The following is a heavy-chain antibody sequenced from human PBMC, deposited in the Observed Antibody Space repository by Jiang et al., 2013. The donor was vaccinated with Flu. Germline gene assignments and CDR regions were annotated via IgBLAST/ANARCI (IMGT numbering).Heavy chain of an antibody. CDR3: ARAEESYYYGSGSPFDY. CDR2: ISYDGSNK. D-gene: IGHD3-10*01. V-gene: IGHV3-30-3*01. J-gene: IGHJ4*02. CDR1: GFTFSSYA. Sequence: QLVESGGGVVQPGRSLRLSCAASGFTFSSYAMHWVRQAPGKGLEWVAVISYDGSNKYYADSVKGRFTISRDNSKNTLYLQMNSLRAEDTAVYYCARAEESYYYGSGSPFDYWGQGTLVTVSS.